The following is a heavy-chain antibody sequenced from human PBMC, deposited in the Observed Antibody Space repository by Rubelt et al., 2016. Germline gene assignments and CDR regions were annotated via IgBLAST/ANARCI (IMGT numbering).Heavy chain of an antibody. CDR2: SNAGNGNT. CDR3: ARSKDTAMVTDADWYFDL. J-gene: IGHJ2*01. Sequence: QVQLVQSGAEVKKPGASVKVSCKASGYTFTSYGISWVRQAPGQGLEWMGWSNAGNGNTTYSQKFQGRVTITRDTSASTAYMELSSRRSEDTAVYYCARSKDTAMVTDADWYFDLWGRGTLVTVSS. D-gene: IGHD5-18*01. V-gene: IGHV1-18*01. CDR1: GYTFTSYG.